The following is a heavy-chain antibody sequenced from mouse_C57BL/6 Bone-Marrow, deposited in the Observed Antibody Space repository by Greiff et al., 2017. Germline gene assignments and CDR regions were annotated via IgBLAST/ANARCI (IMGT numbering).Heavy chain of an antibody. CDR3: TRSMGREDYFDY. D-gene: IGHD4-1*01. J-gene: IGHJ2*01. V-gene: IGHV1-15*01. Sequence: VQLQQSGAELVRPGASVTLSCKASGYTFTDYEMHWVKQTPVHGLEWIGAIDPETGGTAYNQKFKGKAILTADKSSSTAYMELRSLTSEDSAVXYCTRSMGREDYFDYWAQGTTLTVSS. CDR2: IDPETGGT. CDR1: GYTFTDYE.